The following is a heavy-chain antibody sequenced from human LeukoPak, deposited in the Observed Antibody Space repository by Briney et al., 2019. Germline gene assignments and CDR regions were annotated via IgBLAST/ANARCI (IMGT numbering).Heavy chain of an antibody. Sequence: SETLSLTCTVSGYSISSGYFWGWIRQPPGKGLEWIGYIYYSGSTNYNPSLKSRVTISVDTSKNQFSLKLSSVTAADTAVYYCARVWGGSYSSDYWGQGTLVTVSS. J-gene: IGHJ4*02. CDR2: IYYSGST. CDR1: GYSISSGYF. V-gene: IGHV4-61*01. CDR3: ARVWGGSYSSDY. D-gene: IGHD1-26*01.